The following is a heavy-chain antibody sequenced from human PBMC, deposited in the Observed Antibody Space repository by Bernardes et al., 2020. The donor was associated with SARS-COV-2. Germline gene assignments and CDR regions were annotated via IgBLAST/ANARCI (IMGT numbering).Heavy chain of an antibody. CDR3: AGEHWVVKHVDH. D-gene: IGHD2-15*01. CDR1: GFTFSDYR. V-gene: IGHV3-21*01. Sequence: GGSLRLSCAASGFTFSDYRMNWVRHAPGKGLEWVSAVLGSGTDMYYADSVRGRFIVSRDKAANPVYLQMNSLIGDDTAVYYCAGEHWVVKHVDHWGQGAPVTVSS. CDR2: VLGSGTDM. J-gene: IGHJ5*02.